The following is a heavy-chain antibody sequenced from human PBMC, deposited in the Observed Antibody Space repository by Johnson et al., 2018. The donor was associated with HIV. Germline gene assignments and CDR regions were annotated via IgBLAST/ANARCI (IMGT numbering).Heavy chain of an antibody. CDR2: ISYDGSNK. J-gene: IGHJ3*02. D-gene: IGHD3-16*01. Sequence: QMQLVESGGGVVQPGKSLRLSCAASAFTFSSYAMHWVRQAPGKGLEWVALISYDGSNKYYADSVKGRFTISRDNSKNTLYLQMNSLRAEDTAVFYCARGAVGDWVDAFDIWGQGTMVTVSS. V-gene: IGHV3-30-3*01. CDR3: ARGAVGDWVDAFDI. CDR1: AFTFSSYA.